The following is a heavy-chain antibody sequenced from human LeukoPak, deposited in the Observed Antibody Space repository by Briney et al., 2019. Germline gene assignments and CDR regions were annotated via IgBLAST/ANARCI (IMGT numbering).Heavy chain of an antibody. J-gene: IGHJ4*02. D-gene: IGHD1-7*01. CDR2: TSDRGDYT. CDR3: ARKAQYNGHYPLDY. V-gene: IGHV3-23*01. CDR1: GFTFTSYS. Sequence: PGGSLRLSCAASGFTFTSYSMSWVRQAPGKGLEWVSGTSDRGDYTYYADSVKGRFTISRDSSKNTLLLQMNSLRAEDTALYFCARKAQYNGHYPLDYWGQGTLVTVSS.